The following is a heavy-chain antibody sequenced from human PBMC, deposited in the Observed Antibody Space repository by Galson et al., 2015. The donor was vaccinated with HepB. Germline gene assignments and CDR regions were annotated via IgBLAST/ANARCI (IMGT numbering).Heavy chain of an antibody. CDR2: ISGGGGGT. CDR1: RFTFSNYA. Sequence: SLRLSCAASRFTFSNYAMSWVRQAPGKGLEWVSAISGGGGGTYYADSVKGRFTISRDNSKNTLYLQMNSLRAEDTAVYFCAKGMPGDAFDIWGQGTMVIVSS. V-gene: IGHV3-23*01. CDR3: AKGMPGDAFDI. D-gene: IGHD2-2*01. J-gene: IGHJ3*02.